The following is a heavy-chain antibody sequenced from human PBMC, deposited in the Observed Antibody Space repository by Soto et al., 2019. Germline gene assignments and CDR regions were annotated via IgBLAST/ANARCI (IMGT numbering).Heavy chain of an antibody. CDR1: GFTFSTYW. J-gene: IGHJ5*02. Sequence: EVQLVESGGGLGQPGGSLRLSCAASGFTFSTYWMHWVRQAPGKGLVWVSRINSDGSRTNYADSVKGRFTTFRDNAKNAVYQQLIGLTAEGPAVYAGDPVPTGTHDWFDPWGQGPLVTVSS. V-gene: IGHV3-74*01. D-gene: IGHD2-2*01. CDR2: INSDGSRT. CDR3: DPVPTGTHDWFDP.